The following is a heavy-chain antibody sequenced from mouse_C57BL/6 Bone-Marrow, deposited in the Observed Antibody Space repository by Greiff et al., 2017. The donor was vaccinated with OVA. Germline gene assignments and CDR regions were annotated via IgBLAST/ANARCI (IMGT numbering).Heavy chain of an antibody. D-gene: IGHD2-4*01. CDR3: ARCGDYQSFAY. J-gene: IGHJ3*01. V-gene: IGHV1-26*01. Sequence: VQLQQSGPELVKPGASVKLSCKASGYTFTDYYMNWVKQSPGKSLEWIGDINPDSGSTSYNQKFKGKATFTGDKSSNTAYMELRSLTSEDSAVNSCARCGDYQSFAYWGQGTLVTVSA. CDR1: GYTFTDYY. CDR2: INPDSGST.